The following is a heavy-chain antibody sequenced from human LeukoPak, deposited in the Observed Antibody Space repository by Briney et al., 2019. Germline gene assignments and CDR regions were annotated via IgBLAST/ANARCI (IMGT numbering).Heavy chain of an antibody. CDR2: IYYSGST. J-gene: IGHJ4*02. D-gene: IGHD2-21*02. CDR3: ARTAYCGGDCYWGENYYFDY. V-gene: IGHV4-59*01. CDR1: GGSISSYY. Sequence: PSETLSLTCTVSGGSISSYYWSWIRQPPGKGLEWIGYIYYSGSTNYNPSLKSRVTISVDTSKNQFSLKLSSVTAADTAVYYCARTAYCGGDCYWGENYYFDYWGQGTLVTVSS.